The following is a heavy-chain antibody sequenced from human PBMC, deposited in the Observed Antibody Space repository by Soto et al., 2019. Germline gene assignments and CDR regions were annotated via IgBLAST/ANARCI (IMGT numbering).Heavy chain of an antibody. CDR1: GFTFSGSW. V-gene: IGHV3-74*01. Sequence: EVQLVESGGGLVQPGGSLRLSCAASGFTFSGSWMHWVRQAPGKGLVWVSRINGAGSGTSYADFVKGRFTISRDDAKNTRFLQMNGLRAEDTAVYYCARGIFGSGTANDYWGQGTLVTVSS. CDR3: ARGIFGSGTANDY. J-gene: IGHJ4*02. D-gene: IGHD3-10*01. CDR2: INGAGSGT.